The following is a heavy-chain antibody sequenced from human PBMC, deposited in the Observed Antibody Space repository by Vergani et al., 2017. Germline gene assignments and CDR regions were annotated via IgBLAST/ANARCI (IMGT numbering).Heavy chain of an antibody. J-gene: IGHJ6*02. Sequence: QVQLVQSGAEVKKPGASVKVSCKASGYTFTSYGISWVRQAPGQGLEWMGWIIPIFGTANYAQKFQGRVTITADESTGTAYMELSSLRSEDTAVYYCARDRVDDFWSGYYYYYYGMDVWGQGTTVTVSS. CDR2: IIPIFGTA. CDR3: ARDRVDDFWSGYYYYYYGMDV. V-gene: IGHV1-69*13. CDR1: GYTFTSYG. D-gene: IGHD3-3*01.